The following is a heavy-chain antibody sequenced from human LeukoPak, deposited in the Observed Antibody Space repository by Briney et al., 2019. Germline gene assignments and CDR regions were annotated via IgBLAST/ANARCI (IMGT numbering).Heavy chain of an antibody. CDR3: ARDVPLDY. CDR1: GFAFSSYD. CDR2: IASSSYI. V-gene: IGHV3-21*01. J-gene: IGHJ4*02. Sequence: GGSLRLSCAASGFAFSSYDMNWVRQAPGKGLEWVSSIASSSYIYYADSMKGRFTISRDNAKNSPYLQMNSLRAEDTAVYYCARDVPLDYWGQGTLVTVSS. D-gene: IGHD3-10*02.